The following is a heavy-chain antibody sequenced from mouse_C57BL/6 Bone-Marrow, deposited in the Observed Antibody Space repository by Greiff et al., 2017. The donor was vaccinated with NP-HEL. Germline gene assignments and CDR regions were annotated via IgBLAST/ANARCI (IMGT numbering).Heavy chain of an antibody. V-gene: IGHV1-64*01. Sequence: QVQLQQPGAELVKPGASVKLSCKASGYTFTSYWMHWVKQRPGQGLEWIGMIHPNSGSTNYNEKFKSKATLTVDKSSSTAYMQLSTLTSEDSAVYYCARKGFITTVPSYFDYWGQGTTLTVSS. CDR3: ARKGFITTVPSYFDY. J-gene: IGHJ2*01. D-gene: IGHD1-1*01. CDR1: GYTFTSYW. CDR2: IHPNSGST.